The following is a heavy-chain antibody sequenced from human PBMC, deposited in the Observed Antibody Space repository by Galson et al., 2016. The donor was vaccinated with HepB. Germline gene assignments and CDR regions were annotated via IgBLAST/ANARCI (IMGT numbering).Heavy chain of an antibody. Sequence: SETLSLTCAVSGDSISSSYWWSWVRQSPGKGLEWIGEIYHSGTTNYDPSLNSRVTISVDKSTNHFSLNMNSMTAADTAVYYCARDNGPRWGYDFWSGYFNRMDVWGQGTTVTVSS. D-gene: IGHD3-3*01. CDR1: GDSISSSYW. J-gene: IGHJ6*02. V-gene: IGHV4-4*02. CDR2: IYHSGTT. CDR3: ARDNGPRWGYDFWSGYFNRMDV.